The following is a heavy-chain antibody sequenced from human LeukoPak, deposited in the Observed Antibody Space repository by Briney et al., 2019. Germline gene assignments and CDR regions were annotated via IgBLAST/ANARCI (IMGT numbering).Heavy chain of an antibody. CDR1: GFTFSSYS. CDR3: ARERRAWGEDF. D-gene: IGHD3-16*01. Sequence: GGSLRLSCAASGFTFSSYSMNWVRQAPGKGLEWVSYISSSSSTIYYADSVKGRFTISRDNAKNSLYLQMNSLRAEDTAVYYCARERRAWGEDFWGQGTLVTVSS. CDR2: ISSSSSTI. J-gene: IGHJ4*02. V-gene: IGHV3-48*01.